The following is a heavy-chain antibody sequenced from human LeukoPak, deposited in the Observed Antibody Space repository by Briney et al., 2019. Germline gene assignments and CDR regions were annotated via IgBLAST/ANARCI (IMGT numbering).Heavy chain of an antibody. J-gene: IGHJ4*02. CDR2: IYYSGST. Sequence: PSQTLSLTCTVSGGSISSGGYYWSWIRQHPGKGLEWIGYIYYSGSTYYNPSLKSRVTISVDTSKNQFSLKLSSVTAADTAVYYCARVVAYYYGSSGPLYYFDYWGQGTLVTVSS. V-gene: IGHV4-31*03. D-gene: IGHD3-22*01. CDR3: ARVVAYYYGSSGPLYYFDY. CDR1: GGSISSGGYY.